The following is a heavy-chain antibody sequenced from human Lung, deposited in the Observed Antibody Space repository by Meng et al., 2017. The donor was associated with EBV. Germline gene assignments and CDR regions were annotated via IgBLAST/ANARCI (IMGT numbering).Heavy chain of an antibody. CDR2: ISAYNGNP. D-gene: IGHD1-14*01. V-gene: IGHV1-18*01. Sequence: QFHRVHAGAEVMKPGAPVKVSCKAYGYIFNNYGVIWCRQAPGQGPEWMGWISAYNGNPNYAQNFQGRFTMTTDTSTSTAYMELRSLRSDDTAVYYCARDLPGGTKGTWLDLWGQGTLVTVSS. CDR3: ARDLPGGTKGTWLDL. CDR1: GYIFNNYG. J-gene: IGHJ5*02.